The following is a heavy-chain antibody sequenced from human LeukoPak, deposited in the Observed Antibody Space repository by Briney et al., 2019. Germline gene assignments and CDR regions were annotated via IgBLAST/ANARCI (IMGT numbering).Heavy chain of an antibody. J-gene: IGHJ4*02. CDR3: AGSSGWARYFDY. CDR1: GFTFSDYW. Sequence: GGSLRLSCAASGFTFSDYWMSWVRQAPGKGLEWVTNIKQDGSEKYYVDSVRGRFTISRDNAKNSLFLQMNSLRAEDTAVYYCAGSSGWARYFDYWGQGTLVTVSS. D-gene: IGHD6-19*01. V-gene: IGHV3-7*05. CDR2: IKQDGSEK.